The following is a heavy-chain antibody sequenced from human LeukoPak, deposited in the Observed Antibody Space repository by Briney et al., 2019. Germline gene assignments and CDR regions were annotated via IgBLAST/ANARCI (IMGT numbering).Heavy chain of an antibody. Sequence: GGSLRLSCVVSGFTFSSKSINWVRQAPGEGLEWVSSISRSSRNTHYADSVKGRFTISRDNARKSVYLQMNSLRVEDTAVYYCATCGADCYSSYYFGMDVWGQGTTVTVYS. CDR2: ISRSSRNT. CDR1: GFTFSSKS. D-gene: IGHD2-21*02. J-gene: IGHJ6*02. V-gene: IGHV3-21*01. CDR3: ATCGADCYSSYYFGMDV.